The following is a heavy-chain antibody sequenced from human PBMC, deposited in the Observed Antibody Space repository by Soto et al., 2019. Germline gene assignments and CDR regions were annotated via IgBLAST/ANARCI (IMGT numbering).Heavy chain of an antibody. J-gene: IGHJ3*02. CDR1: GFTFSSYG. CDR2: ISYDGSNK. Sequence: GGSLRLSCAASGFTFSSYGMHWVRQAPGKGLEWVAVISYDGSNKYYADSVKGRFTISRDNSKNTLYLQMNSLRAEDTAVYYCAKKVDTAMVTAFDIWGQGTMVTVSS. V-gene: IGHV3-30*18. CDR3: AKKVDTAMVTAFDI. D-gene: IGHD5-18*01.